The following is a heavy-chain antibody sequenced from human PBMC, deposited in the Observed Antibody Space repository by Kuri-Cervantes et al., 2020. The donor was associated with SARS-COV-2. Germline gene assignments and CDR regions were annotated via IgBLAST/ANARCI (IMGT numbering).Heavy chain of an antibody. J-gene: IGHJ4*02. D-gene: IGHD3-10*01. V-gene: IGHV3-11*06. Sequence: LSLTCAVYGGSFSGYYWSWIRQPPGKGLEWVSSISSSSSYIYYADSVKGRFTISRDNAKNSLYLQMNSLRAEDTAVYYCARVRGVGYWGQGTLVTVSS. CDR3: ARVRGVGY. CDR1: GGSFSGYY. CDR2: ISSSSSYI.